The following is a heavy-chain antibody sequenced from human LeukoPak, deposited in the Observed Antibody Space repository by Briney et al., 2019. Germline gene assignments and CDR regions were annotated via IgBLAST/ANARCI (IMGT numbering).Heavy chain of an antibody. D-gene: IGHD3-10*01. V-gene: IGHV1-2*02. Sequence: ASVKVSCKASGYTFTGYYMHWVRQAPGQGLEWMGWINPNSGGTNYAQKFQGRVTMTRDTSISTAYMELSRLRSDDTAVYYCAGVGTMVRGATYYYYYYMDVWGKGTTVTISS. CDR3: AGVGTMVRGATYYYYYYMDV. J-gene: IGHJ6*03. CDR1: GYTFTGYY. CDR2: INPNSGGT.